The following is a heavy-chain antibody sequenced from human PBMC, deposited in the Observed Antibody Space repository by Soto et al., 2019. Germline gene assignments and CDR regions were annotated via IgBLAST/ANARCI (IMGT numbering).Heavy chain of an antibody. D-gene: IGHD3-10*01. CDR3: ARDLGIGTMVRGVTYYYGMDV. CDR2: INPNSGGT. J-gene: IGHJ6*04. CDR1: GYTFTGYY. V-gene: IGHV1-2*04. Sequence: ASVKVSCKASGYTFTGYYMHWVRQAPGQGLEWMGWINPNSGGTNYAQKFQGWVTMTRDTSISTAYMELSRLRSDDTAVYYCARDLGIGTMVRGVTYYYGMDVWGKGTMVTVSS.